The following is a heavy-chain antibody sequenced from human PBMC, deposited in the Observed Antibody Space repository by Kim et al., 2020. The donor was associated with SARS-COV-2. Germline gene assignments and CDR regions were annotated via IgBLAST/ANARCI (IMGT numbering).Heavy chain of an antibody. V-gene: IGHV4-39*01. Sequence: NPTLQRRVTISVDTSTNQFSLKLSSVTAADTAVYYCARRLKSRPRYFDYWGQGTLVTVSS. CDR3: ARRLKSRPRYFDY. D-gene: IGHD2-21*01. J-gene: IGHJ4*02.